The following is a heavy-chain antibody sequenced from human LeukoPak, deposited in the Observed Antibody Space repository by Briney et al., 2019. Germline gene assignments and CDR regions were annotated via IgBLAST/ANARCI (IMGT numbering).Heavy chain of an antibody. CDR1: GCTFISYA. CDR3: ARDMVRGVIITKLDY. CDR2: IIPILVIA. D-gene: IGHD3-10*01. J-gene: IGHJ4*02. Sequence: ASVKVSCKASGCTFISYAISWVRPAPGQGLEWMGRIIPILVIANYAQKFQGRVTITADKSTSTAYMELSSLRSEDTAVYYCARDMVRGVIITKLDYWGQGTLVTVSS. V-gene: IGHV1-69*10.